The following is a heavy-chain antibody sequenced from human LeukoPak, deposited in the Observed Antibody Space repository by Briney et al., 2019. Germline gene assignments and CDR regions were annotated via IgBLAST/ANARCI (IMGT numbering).Heavy chain of an antibody. D-gene: IGHD2-21*01. CDR2: ISAYNGNT. Sequence: ASVKVSCKASGYTFTSYGISWVRQAPGQGFEWMGWISAYNGNTNYAQKLQGRVTMTTDTSTSTAYMELRSLRSDDTAVYYCASKIYCGGDCYYFDYWGQGTLVTVSS. CDR1: GYTFTSYG. J-gene: IGHJ4*02. CDR3: ASKIYCGGDCYYFDY. V-gene: IGHV1-18*01.